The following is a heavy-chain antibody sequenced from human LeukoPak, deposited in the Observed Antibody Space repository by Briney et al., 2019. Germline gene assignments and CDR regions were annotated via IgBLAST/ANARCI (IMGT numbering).Heavy chain of an antibody. CDR3: ATSTDYNWIDP. J-gene: IGHJ5*02. CDR2: ISGSGGST. D-gene: IGHD2-2*01. V-gene: IGHV3-23*01. Sequence: GGSLRLSCAASGFTFSSYAMSWVRQAPGKGLEWVSAISGSGGSTYYADSVKGRFTISRDNSKNTLYLQMNSLRVEDTALYYCATSTDYNWIDPWGQGTLVTVSS. CDR1: GFTFSSYA.